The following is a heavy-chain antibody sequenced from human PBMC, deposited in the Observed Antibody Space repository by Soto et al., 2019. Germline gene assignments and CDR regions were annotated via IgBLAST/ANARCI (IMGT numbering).Heavy chain of an antibody. CDR3: AKSSERYYYYYMDV. J-gene: IGHJ6*03. CDR1: GFTFDDYA. V-gene: IGHV3-9*01. CDR2: ISWNSGTI. Sequence: GGSLRLSCAASGFTFDDYAMHWVRQAPGKGLEWVSGISWNSGTIGYADSVKGRFTISRDNAKNSLYLQMNSLRPEDTALYYCAKSSERYYYYYMDVWGKGTTVTVSS.